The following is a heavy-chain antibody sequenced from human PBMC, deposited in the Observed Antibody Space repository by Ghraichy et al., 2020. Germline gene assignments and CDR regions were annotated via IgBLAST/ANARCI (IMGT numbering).Heavy chain of an antibody. CDR2: ISSSSSYI. J-gene: IGHJ6*02. V-gene: IGHV3-21*06. CDR3: ARVREYCSGGSCHGMDV. D-gene: IGHD2-15*01. Sequence: GGSLRLSCAASGFTFSSYSMNWVRQAPGKGLEWVSSISSSSSYIYYADSVKGRFTISRDNAKNSLYLQMNSLRAEDTAVYYCARVREYCSGGSCHGMDVWSQGTTVTVSS. CDR1: GFTFSSYS.